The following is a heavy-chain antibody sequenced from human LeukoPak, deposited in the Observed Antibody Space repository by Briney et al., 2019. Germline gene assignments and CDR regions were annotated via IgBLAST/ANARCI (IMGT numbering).Heavy chain of an antibody. J-gene: IGHJ4*02. CDR3: ARRLDGSRGRGFDY. CDR2: IYYSGST. D-gene: IGHD5-24*01. Sequence: SETLSLTCPVSGRSISSYYWSWMRQPPGKGLHWIGYIYYSGSTNYNPSLKSRVTISVDTSKNQFSLKLSSVTAADTAVYYCARRLDGSRGRGFDYWGQGTLVTVSS. CDR1: GRSISSYY. V-gene: IGHV4-59*01.